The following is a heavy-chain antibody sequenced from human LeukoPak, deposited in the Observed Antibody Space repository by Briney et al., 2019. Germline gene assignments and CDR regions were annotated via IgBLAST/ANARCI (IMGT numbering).Heavy chain of an antibody. J-gene: IGHJ4*02. CDR2: ISYDGSNK. V-gene: IGHV3-30-3*01. Sequence: GGSLRLSCAASGFTFSSYAMHWVRQAPGKGLEWVAVISYDGSNKYYADSVKGRFTISRDNSKNTLYLQMNSLRAEDTAVHYCARDFRAFDYWGQGTLVTVSS. CDR3: ARDFRAFDY. CDR1: GFTFSSYA.